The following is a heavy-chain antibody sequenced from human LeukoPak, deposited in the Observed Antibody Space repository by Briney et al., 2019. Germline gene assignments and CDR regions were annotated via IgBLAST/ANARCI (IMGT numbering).Heavy chain of an antibody. CDR2: INPNSGGT. J-gene: IGHJ4*02. D-gene: IGHD3-3*01. Sequence: GASVKVSCKASGYTFAGYYMHWVRQAHGQGLEWMGWINPNSGGTNYAQKFQGRVTMTRDTSISTAYMELSRLRSDDTAVYYCARDRVEYYDFWSGYLYYFDYWGQGTLVTVSS. CDR1: GYTFAGYY. CDR3: ARDRVEYYDFWSGYLYYFDY. V-gene: IGHV1-2*02.